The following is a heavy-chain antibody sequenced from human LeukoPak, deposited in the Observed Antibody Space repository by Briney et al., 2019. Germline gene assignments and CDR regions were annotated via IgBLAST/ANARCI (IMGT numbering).Heavy chain of an antibody. Sequence: SETLSLTCTVSGDSFSSYFWSWIRQPAGKGLEWIGRMYTSGITNSNPSLKSRVTMSVDTSKNQFSLNLTSVTAADTAVYYCAREITGTRGVDYWGQGILVAVSS. CDR1: GDSFSSYF. D-gene: IGHD1-7*01. CDR2: MYTSGIT. CDR3: AREITGTRGVDY. V-gene: IGHV4-4*07. J-gene: IGHJ4*02.